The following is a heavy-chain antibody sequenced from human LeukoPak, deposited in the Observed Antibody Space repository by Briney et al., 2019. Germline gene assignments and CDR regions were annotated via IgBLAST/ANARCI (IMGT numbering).Heavy chain of an antibody. CDR2: IYSGGST. Sequence: GGSLRLSCAASGFTVSSNYMSWVRQAPGKGLEWVSVIYSGGSTYYADSVKGRFTISRDNSKNTLYLQMNSLRAEDTAVYYCGREYQLLPYAFDIWGQGTMATVS. V-gene: IGHV3-53*01. J-gene: IGHJ3*02. CDR1: GFTVSSNY. D-gene: IGHD2-2*01. CDR3: GREYQLLPYAFDI.